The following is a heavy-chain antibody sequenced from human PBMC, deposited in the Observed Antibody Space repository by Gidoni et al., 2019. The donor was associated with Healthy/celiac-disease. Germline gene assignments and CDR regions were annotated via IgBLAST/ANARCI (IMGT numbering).Heavy chain of an antibody. CDR3: ARDPDDSSGSRIDY. CDR1: GFTLSSYA. V-gene: IGHV3-30-3*01. Sequence: QVQLLESGGGVVQPGRSLRLSCAASGFTLSSYAMHWGRQAPGKGLEWVAFISYDGSNKYYADSVKGRFTISRDNSKNTLYLQMNSRRAEDTAVYYCARDPDDSSGSRIDYWGQGTLVTVSS. D-gene: IGHD3-22*01. CDR2: ISYDGSNK. J-gene: IGHJ4*02.